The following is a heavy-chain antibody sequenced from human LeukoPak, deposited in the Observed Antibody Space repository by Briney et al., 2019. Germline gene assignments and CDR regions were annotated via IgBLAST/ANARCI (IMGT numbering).Heavy chain of an antibody. CDR1: GCSSTNYG. CDR3: ARDVGITVADSFDP. V-gene: IGHV1-18*01. Sequence: GASVKVSCKASGCSSTNYGISWVRQAPGQGLEWMGWIHIYRGNTNYAQKFQGRVTMTTDTSTSTVYMEVRGLRSDDTAMYYCARDVGITVADSFDPWGQGTLVTVSS. J-gene: IGHJ5*02. D-gene: IGHD6-13*01. CDR2: IHIYRGNT.